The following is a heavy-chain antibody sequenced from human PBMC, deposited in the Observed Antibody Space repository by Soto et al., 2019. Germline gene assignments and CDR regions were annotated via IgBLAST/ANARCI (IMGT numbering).Heavy chain of an antibody. CDR1: GGSISAGGYY. Sequence: QVQLQESGPGLVKPSQTLSLTCTVSGGSISAGGYYWSWIRQHPGKGLEWIGYIYYSGSTYYNPSLNRRVTISVDTSKNHFSLKLSSVTAADTAVYYCAASCVACRGFNYYGMDVWGQGTTVTVSS. CDR3: AASCVACRGFNYYGMDV. V-gene: IGHV4-31*03. J-gene: IGHJ6*02. D-gene: IGHD5-12*01. CDR2: IYYSGST.